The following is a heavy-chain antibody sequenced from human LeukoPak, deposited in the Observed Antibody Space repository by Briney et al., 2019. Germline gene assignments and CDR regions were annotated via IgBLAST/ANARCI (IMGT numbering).Heavy chain of an antibody. J-gene: IGHJ6*02. V-gene: IGHV1-46*01. D-gene: IGHD6-13*01. CDR1: GYTFTNYY. CDR3: ATWGSSSSPLPTMDV. CDR2: ISPSDGGT. Sequence: ASVKVSCKASGYTFTNYYMHWVRQAPGQGLEWIGIISPSDGGTTYAQKLQGRVAMTRDTSTSTVYMELSSLRYEDTAVYYCATWGSSSSPLPTMDVWGQGTSVTVSS.